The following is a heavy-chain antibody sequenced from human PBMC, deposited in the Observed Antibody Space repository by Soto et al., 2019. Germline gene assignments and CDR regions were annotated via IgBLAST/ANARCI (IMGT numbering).Heavy chain of an antibody. D-gene: IGHD3-3*01. Sequence: PSETLSLTCTVSGGSISSSSYYWGWIRQPPGKGLEWIGSIYYSGSTYYNPSLKSRVTISVDTSKNQFSLKLSSVTAADTAVYYCARPRPVYYDLWSGYLPDYYYGMDVWGQGTTVTVSS. V-gene: IGHV4-39*01. J-gene: IGHJ6*02. CDR3: ARPRPVYYDLWSGYLPDYYYGMDV. CDR1: GGSISSSSYY. CDR2: IYYSGST.